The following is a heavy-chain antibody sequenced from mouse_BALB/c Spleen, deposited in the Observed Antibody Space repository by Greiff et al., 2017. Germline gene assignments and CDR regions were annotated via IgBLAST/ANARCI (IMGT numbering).Heavy chain of an antibody. Sequence: VQLKESGPGLVAPSQSLSITCTVSGFSLTSYGVHWVRQPPGKGLEWLGVIWAGGSTNYNSALMSRLSISKDNSKSQVFLKMNSLQTDDTAMYYCAREDGSSSSYYAMDYWGQGTSVTVSS. CDR3: AREDGSSSSYYAMDY. CDR1: GFSLTSYG. V-gene: IGHV2-9*02. CDR2: IWAGGST. D-gene: IGHD1-1*01. J-gene: IGHJ4*01.